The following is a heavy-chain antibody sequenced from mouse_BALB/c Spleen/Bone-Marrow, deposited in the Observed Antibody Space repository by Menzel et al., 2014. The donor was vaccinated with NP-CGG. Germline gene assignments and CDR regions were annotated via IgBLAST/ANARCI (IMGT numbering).Heavy chain of an antibody. CDR2: ISDGGSYT. V-gene: IGHV5-4*02. Sequence: EVMLVESGGGLVKPGGSLKLSCAASGFTFSDYYMYWVRQTPEKRLEWVATISDGGSYTYYPDSVKGRFTISRDNAKNNLYLQMSSLKSEDTAMYYCARFYYYGSSNFDVWGAGTTVTVSS. CDR3: ARFYYYGSSNFDV. D-gene: IGHD1-1*01. J-gene: IGHJ1*01. CDR1: GFTFSDYY.